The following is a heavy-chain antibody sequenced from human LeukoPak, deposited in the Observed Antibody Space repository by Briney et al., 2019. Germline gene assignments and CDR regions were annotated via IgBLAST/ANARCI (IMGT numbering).Heavy chain of an antibody. CDR2: MYYDGSS. D-gene: IGHD1-26*01. V-gene: IGHV4-39*01. Sequence: TASETLSLACTVSGGSINSGTFYWGWIRQPPGKGLEWIGSMYYDGSSYYNPSLKSRVTTSVDTSKNQFSLKLTSVTAADTAVYFCARRSDSGSDDGEDYFDYWGQGTLVTVSS. CDR1: GGSINSGTFY. CDR3: ARRSDSGSDDGEDYFDY. J-gene: IGHJ4*02.